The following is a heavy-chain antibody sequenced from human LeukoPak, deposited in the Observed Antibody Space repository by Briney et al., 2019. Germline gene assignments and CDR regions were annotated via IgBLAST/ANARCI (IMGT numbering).Heavy chain of an antibody. V-gene: IGHV4-30-4*01. J-gene: IGHJ6*02. CDR2: IYYSGST. D-gene: IGHD3-3*01. Sequence: SETLSLTCTVSGGSISSYYWSWIRQPPGKGLEWIGYIYYSGSTYYNPSLKSRVTISVDTSKNQFSLKLSSVTAADTAVYYCARGSRRVTIFGVVPAGMDVWGQGTTVTVSS. CDR1: GGSISSYY. CDR3: ARGSRRVTIFGVVPAGMDV.